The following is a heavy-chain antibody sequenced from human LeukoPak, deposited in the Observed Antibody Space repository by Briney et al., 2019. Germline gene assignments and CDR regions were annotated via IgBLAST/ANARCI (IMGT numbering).Heavy chain of an antibody. J-gene: IGHJ4*02. V-gene: IGHV4-59*01. CDR1: DGSISDYY. CDR2: ISNSGST. Sequence: SETLSLTCTVSDGSISDYYWSWIRQPPGKGLEWIGYISNSGSTNYNPSLKSRVSISVDTSKNQFSLKLSSVTAADTAVYYCARTGSTVTMLYPFDHWGQGTLVTVSS. D-gene: IGHD4-17*01. CDR3: ARTGSTVTMLYPFDH.